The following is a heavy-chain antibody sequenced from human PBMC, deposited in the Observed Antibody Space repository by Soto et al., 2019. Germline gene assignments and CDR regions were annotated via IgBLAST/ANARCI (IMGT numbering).Heavy chain of an antibody. Sequence: GGSLRLSCAASGFTVSINYMRWVRHAPGKGLEWVSVIYSGGSTYYADSVKGRFTISRDNSKNTLYLQMNSLRAEDTAVYYCAGAPELPAAFAFDIWGQGTMVTVSS. CDR3: AGAPELPAAFAFDI. J-gene: IGHJ3*02. V-gene: IGHV3-53*01. D-gene: IGHD1-26*01. CDR2: IYSGGST. CDR1: GFTVSINY.